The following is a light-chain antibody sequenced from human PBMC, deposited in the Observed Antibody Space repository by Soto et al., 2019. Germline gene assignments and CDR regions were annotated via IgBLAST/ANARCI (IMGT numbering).Light chain of an antibody. J-gene: IGKJ3*01. CDR1: QGLSKF. CDR2: PAS. V-gene: IGKV1-9*01. Sequence: DIQLTQSPAFLSASVGDRVTITCRASQGLSKFLAWYQQNPGSAPNLLIYPASTLQSGGPSRFSGSGSVADFTPAISSLQPEDFATYYCQHLKCDSLTFGPGTKVVIK. CDR3: QHLKCDSLT.